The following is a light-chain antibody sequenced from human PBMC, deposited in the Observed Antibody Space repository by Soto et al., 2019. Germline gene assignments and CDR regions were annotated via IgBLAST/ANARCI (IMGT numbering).Light chain of an antibody. Sequence: QSALTQPASVSGSPGQSITISCTGTSSDVGGYSYVSWYQQHPGKAPKLMIYDVSNRPSGVSNRFSGSKSANTASLTISGLQAEDEADYHCSSYTASSTVVFGGGTQLTVL. CDR3: SSYTASSTVV. V-gene: IGLV2-14*03. CDR2: DVS. CDR1: SSDVGGYSY. J-gene: IGLJ2*01.